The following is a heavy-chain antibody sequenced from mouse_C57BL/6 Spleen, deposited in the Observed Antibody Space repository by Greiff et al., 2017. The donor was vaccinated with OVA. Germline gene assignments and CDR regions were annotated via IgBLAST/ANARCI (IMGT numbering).Heavy chain of an antibody. CDR3: ARRGYYDDAWCAY. CDR1: GFTFSDYY. V-gene: IGHV5-12*01. Sequence: EVKVEESGGGLVQPGGSLKLSCAASGFTFSDYYMYWVRQTPEKRLEWVAYISNGGGSTYYQDTVKGRFTISRDNAKNTLYLQMSRLKSEDTAMYYCARRGYYDDAWCAYWGQGTLVTVSA. D-gene: IGHD2-4*01. J-gene: IGHJ3*01. CDR2: ISNGGGST.